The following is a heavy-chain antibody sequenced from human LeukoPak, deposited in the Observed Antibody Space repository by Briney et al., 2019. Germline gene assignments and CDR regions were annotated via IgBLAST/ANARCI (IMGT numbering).Heavy chain of an antibody. D-gene: IGHD3-22*01. CDR3: ASNYYASTGYYHTGLYYFDY. Sequence: SETLSLTCTVSGGSISSGSYDWYWIRQPAGKGLEWIGHIYTSGTSNYNPSLRSRVTISVDTSKNQFSLKLTSVTAADTAVYYCASNYYASTGYYHTGLYYFDYWGQGTLVTVSS. CDR2: IYTSGTS. V-gene: IGHV4-61*09. J-gene: IGHJ4*02. CDR1: GGSISSGSYD.